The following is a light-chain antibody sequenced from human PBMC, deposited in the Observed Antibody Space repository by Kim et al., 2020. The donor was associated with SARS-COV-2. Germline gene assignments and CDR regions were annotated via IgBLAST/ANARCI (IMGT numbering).Light chain of an antibody. J-gene: IGKJ2*01. CDR2: SAS. Sequence: ASVGDKVTITCRASEFVNTFINWYQQKPGTAPNLLIQSASKLQSGVPSHFSATGSGTEFTLIISGLQPEDFATYYCQQSYNTPYTFGRGTKLEIK. CDR1: EFVNTF. CDR3: QQSYNTPYT. V-gene: IGKV1-39*01.